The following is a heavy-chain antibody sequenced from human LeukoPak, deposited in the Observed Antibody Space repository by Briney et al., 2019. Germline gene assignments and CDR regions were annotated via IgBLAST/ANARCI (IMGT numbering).Heavy chain of an antibody. Sequence: SETLSLTCTVSGASVSSQYWGWIRQPAGKGLEWIGRFYISGSINYNPSLKSRVTMSIDTSKNQFSLNLNSVTAADTAVYYCARGSSGYYYAWGRGTLVTVSS. V-gene: IGHV4-4*07. CDR3: ARGSSGYYYA. CDR2: FYISGSI. J-gene: IGHJ4*02. CDR1: GASVSSQY. D-gene: IGHD3-22*01.